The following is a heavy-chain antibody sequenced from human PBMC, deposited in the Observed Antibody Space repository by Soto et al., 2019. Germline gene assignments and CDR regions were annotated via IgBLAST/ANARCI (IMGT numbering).Heavy chain of an antibody. CDR1: GGSISSYY. V-gene: IGHV4-59*01. CDR3: ARVWGGALYF. CDR2: IYYSGST. J-gene: IGHJ3*01. Sequence: SETLSLTCTVSGGSISSYYWSWIRQPPGKGLEWIGYIYYSGSTNNNPSLKSRVTISVDTSKNQFSLKLSSVTAADTAVYYCARVWGGALYFWGRGTMDTGS. D-gene: IGHD3-10*01.